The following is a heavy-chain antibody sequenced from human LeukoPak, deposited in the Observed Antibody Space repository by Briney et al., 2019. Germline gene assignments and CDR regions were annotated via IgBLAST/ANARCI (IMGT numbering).Heavy chain of an antibody. J-gene: IGHJ5*02. V-gene: IGHV1-18*01. CDR2: ISAYNGNT. D-gene: IGHD6-13*01. CDR1: GYTFTSYG. CDR3: ARXXVPIAAAGTIGWFDP. Sequence: ASVKVSCKASGYTFTSYGISWVRQAPGQGLEWMGWISAYNGNTNYAQKLQGRVTMTTDTFTSTAYMELRSLRSDDTAVYYCARXXVPIAAAGTIGWFDPWGQGTLVTVSS.